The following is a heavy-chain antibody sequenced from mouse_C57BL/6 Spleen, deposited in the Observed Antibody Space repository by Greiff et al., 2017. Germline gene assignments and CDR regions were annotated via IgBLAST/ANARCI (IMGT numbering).Heavy chain of an antibody. J-gene: IGHJ4*01. Sequence: VQVVESGPGLVQPSQSLSITCTVSGFSLTSYGVHWVRQSPGKGLEWLGVIWSGGSTDYNAAFISRLSISKDNSKSQVFFKMNSLQADDTAIYYCARRWLLQGYAMDYWGQGTSVTVSS. D-gene: IGHD2-3*01. CDR1: GFSLTSYG. CDR2: IWSGGST. CDR3: ARRWLLQGYAMDY. V-gene: IGHV2-2*01.